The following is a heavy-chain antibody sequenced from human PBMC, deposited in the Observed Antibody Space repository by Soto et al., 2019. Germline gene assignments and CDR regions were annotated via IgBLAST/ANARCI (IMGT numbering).Heavy chain of an antibody. D-gene: IGHD6-19*01. Sequence: GGSLRLSCAASGFTFSSYAMHWVRQAPGKGLEWVAVISYDGSNKYYADSVKGRFTISRDNSKNTLYLQMNSLRAEDTAVYYCARGPGGDDSSGPGGAFDIWGQGTMVTVSS. CDR2: ISYDGSNK. J-gene: IGHJ3*02. V-gene: IGHV3-30*04. CDR1: GFTFSSYA. CDR3: ARGPGGDDSSGPGGAFDI.